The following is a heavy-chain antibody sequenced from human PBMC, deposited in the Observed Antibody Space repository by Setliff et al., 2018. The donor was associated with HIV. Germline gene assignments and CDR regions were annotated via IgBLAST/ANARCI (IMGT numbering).Heavy chain of an antibody. D-gene: IGHD5-18*01. Sequence: SSETLSLTCAVYGGSFSAYYWSWIRQTPGEGLEWIGEINHSGGTNYNPSLKSRVTMSVDTSKNQFSLKLSSVTAADTAVFYCARGGYSYGFGRHRAYFQYWGQGTQVTVSS. J-gene: IGHJ1*01. CDR2: INHSGGT. CDR3: ARGGYSYGFGRHRAYFQY. V-gene: IGHV4-34*01. CDR1: GGSFSAYY.